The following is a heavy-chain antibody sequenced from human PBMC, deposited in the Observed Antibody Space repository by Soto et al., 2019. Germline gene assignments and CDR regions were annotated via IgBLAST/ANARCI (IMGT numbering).Heavy chain of an antibody. V-gene: IGHV1-46*01. D-gene: IGHD7-27*01. CDR2: IRPSSGAT. CDR3: VRGEIWAGETDY. Sequence: ASVKVSFKASGYTFTNFYMHWVRQAPGQGLEWMGIIRPSSGATNYAQKFQARVTLTRDTSTSTVYMELSRLKSEDTAVYYCVRGEIWAGETDYWGQGTLVTVS. J-gene: IGHJ4*02. CDR1: GYTFTNFY.